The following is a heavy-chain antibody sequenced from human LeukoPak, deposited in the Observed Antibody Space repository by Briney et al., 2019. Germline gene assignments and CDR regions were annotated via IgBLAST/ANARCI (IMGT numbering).Heavy chain of an antibody. D-gene: IGHD3-16*01. CDR1: GGTFSSYA. CDR3: ASRVGDAFDI. CDR2: IIPILGIA. V-gene: IGHV1-69*04. J-gene: IGHJ3*02. Sequence: GASVKVSCKASGGTFSSYAISWVRQAPGQGLEWMGRIIPILGIANYAQKFQGRVMITADKSTSTAYMELRSLRSEDTAVYYCASRVGDAFDIWGQGTMVTVSS.